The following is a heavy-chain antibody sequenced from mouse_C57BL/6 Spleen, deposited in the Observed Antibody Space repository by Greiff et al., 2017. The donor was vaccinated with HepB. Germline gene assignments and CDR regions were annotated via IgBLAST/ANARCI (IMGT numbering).Heavy chain of an antibody. CDR2: IDPSDSYT. V-gene: IGHV1-69*01. Sequence: QVQLQQSGAELVMPGASVKLSCKASGYTFTSYWMHWVKQRPGQGLEWIGEIDPSDSYTNYNQKFKGKSTLTVDKSSSTAYMQLSSLTSEDSAVYYCATSGAYYAMDYWGQGTSVTVSS. CDR3: ATSGAYYAMDY. CDR1: GYTFTSYW. J-gene: IGHJ4*01.